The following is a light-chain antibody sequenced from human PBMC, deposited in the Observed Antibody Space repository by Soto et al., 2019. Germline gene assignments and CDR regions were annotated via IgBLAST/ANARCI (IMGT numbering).Light chain of an antibody. CDR2: EVS. CDR3: SSYTSSSTLYV. Sequence: QSALTQPASVSGSPGQSITISCTGTSSDVGGYNYVSWYQQHPGKAPKLMIYEVSNWPSGFSNRFSGSKSGNTASLTISGLQAEDEADYYCSSYTSSSTLYVFGTGTKLTVL. V-gene: IGLV2-14*01. J-gene: IGLJ1*01. CDR1: SSDVGGYNY.